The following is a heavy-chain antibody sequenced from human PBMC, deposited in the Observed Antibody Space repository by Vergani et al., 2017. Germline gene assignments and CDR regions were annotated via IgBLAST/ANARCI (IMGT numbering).Heavy chain of an antibody. CDR1: GFTFSSYS. Sequence: EVQLVESGGGLVKPGGSLRLSCAASGFTFSSYSMNWVRQAPGKGLEWVSSISSSSSYIYYADSVKGRFTISRDNAKNSLYLQMNSLRAEDTAVYYCARESGSSWYVGDDWFDPGGQGTLVTVSS. CDR3: ARESGSSWYVGDDWFDP. V-gene: IGHV3-21*01. D-gene: IGHD6-13*01. CDR2: ISSSSSYI. J-gene: IGHJ5*02.